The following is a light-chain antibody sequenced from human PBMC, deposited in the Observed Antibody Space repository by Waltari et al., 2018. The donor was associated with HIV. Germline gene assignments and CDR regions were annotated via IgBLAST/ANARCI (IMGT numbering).Light chain of an antibody. J-gene: IGLJ2*01. V-gene: IGLV2-14*01. Sequence: QSALTQPASVSGSPGQSITIPCTGTSSDVGGYNYVSWYQQHPGKAPKLMIYDVSKRPSGVSNRFSGSKSGNTASLTISGLQAEDEADYYCSSYTSSSLDVVFGGGTKLTVL. CDR2: DVS. CDR3: SSYTSSSLDVV. CDR1: SSDVGGYNY.